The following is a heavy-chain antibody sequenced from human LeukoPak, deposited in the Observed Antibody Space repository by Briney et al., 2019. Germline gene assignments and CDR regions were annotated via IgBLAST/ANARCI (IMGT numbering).Heavy chain of an antibody. Sequence: ASVKVSCKASGYTFTGYYMHWVRQAPGQGLEWMGWINPNSGGTNYAQKFQGRVTMTRDTSISTAYMELSRLRSDDTAVYYCARALGIAVPGIGDNYWGQGTLVTVSS. CDR1: GYTFTGYY. CDR3: ARALGIAVPGIGDNY. V-gene: IGHV1-2*02. J-gene: IGHJ4*02. CDR2: INPNSGGT. D-gene: IGHD6-19*01.